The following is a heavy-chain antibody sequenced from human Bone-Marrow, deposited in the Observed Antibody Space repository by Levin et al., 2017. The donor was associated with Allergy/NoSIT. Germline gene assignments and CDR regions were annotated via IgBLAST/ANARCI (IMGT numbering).Heavy chain of an antibody. Sequence: RSLRLSCAASGFTFNSYAMHWLRQAPGKGLELVALMSYDENNKYYADSVQGRFTISRDNSKNTLYLLMDSLRPEDTAVYFCARGGPTVTSWAYYFDLWGRGTLVTVSS. V-gene: IGHV3-30-3*01. CDR1: GFTFNSYA. D-gene: IGHD4-17*01. CDR2: MSYDENNK. CDR3: ARGGPTVTSWAYYFDL. J-gene: IGHJ2*01.